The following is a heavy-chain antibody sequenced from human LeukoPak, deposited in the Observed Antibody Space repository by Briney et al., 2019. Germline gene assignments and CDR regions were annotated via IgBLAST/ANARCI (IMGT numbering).Heavy chain of an antibody. CDR3: AKLTTS. J-gene: IGHJ4*02. CDR2: IYSGGST. CDR1: GFTVSNNY. Sequence: GGSLRLSCAASGFTVSNNYMSWVRQAPGKGLEWVSVIYSGGSTYYADSVKGRFTISRDTSKYTLSLQMNSLRAEDTAVYYCAKLTTSWGQGTLVTVSS. V-gene: IGHV3-53*01. D-gene: IGHD4-11*01.